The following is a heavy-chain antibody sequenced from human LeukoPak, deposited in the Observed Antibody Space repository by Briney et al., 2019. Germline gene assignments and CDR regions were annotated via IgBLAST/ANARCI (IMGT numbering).Heavy chain of an antibody. J-gene: IGHJ5*02. D-gene: IGHD6-19*01. CDR1: GGSISSYY. CDR2: IYYSGST. V-gene: IGHV4-59*01. Sequence: KPLETLSLTCTVSGGSISSYYWSWIRQPPGKGLEWIGYIYYSGSTNYNPSLKSRVTISVDTSKNQFSLKLSSVTAADTAVYYCARGGSGWYLDWFDPWGQGTLVTVSS. CDR3: ARGGSGWYLDWFDP.